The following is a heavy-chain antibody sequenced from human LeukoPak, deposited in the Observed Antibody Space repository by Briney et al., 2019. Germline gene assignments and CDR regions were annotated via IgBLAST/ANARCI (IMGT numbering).Heavy chain of an antibody. CDR1: GGSFSGYY. Sequence: PSEALSLTCAVYGGSFSGYYWSWIRQPPGKGLEWIGEINHSGSTNYNPSLKSRVTISVDTSKNQFSLKLSSVTAADTAVYYCARGRRITMVRGASDYWGQGTLVSVSS. CDR2: INHSGST. D-gene: IGHD3-10*01. J-gene: IGHJ4*02. CDR3: ARGRRITMVRGASDY. V-gene: IGHV4-34*01.